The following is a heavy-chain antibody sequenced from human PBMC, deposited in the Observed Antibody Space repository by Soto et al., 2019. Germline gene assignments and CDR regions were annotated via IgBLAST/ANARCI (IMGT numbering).Heavy chain of an antibody. CDR2: IIPIFGTT. V-gene: IGHV1-69*13. D-gene: IGHD2-2*01. CDR3: ATSIDRYCSSTGGKYYYYYVMAD. Sequence: SVKVSCKDSGGTFSSYALSWVRQAPGQGLEWMGGIIPIFGTTNYAQKFQGRVTITADESTSTAHMELSSLSSEDTAVYYCATSIDRYCSSTGGKYYYYYVMADWGQGTRGTV. J-gene: IGHJ6*02. CDR1: GGTFSSYA.